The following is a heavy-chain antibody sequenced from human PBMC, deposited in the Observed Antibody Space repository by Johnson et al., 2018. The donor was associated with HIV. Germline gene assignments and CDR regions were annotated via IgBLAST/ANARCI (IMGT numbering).Heavy chain of an antibody. CDR2: INQDGSEK. J-gene: IGHJ3*02. CDR3: ARVTGYGSSWHAFDM. Sequence: APGKGLEWVANINQDGSEKDFVDSVKGRFAISRDNSKNTLYLQMNSLRAEDTAVYYCARVTGYGSSWHAFDMWGQGTMVTVSS. V-gene: IGHV3-7*05. D-gene: IGHD6-13*01.